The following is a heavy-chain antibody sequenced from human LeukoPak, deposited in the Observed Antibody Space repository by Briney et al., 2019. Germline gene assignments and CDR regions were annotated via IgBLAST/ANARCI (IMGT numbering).Heavy chain of an antibody. CDR1: GFTFNSYT. CDR3: ARESRHCSSTSCSTLEYFHH. Sequence: GGSLRLSCAASGFTFNSYTMNCLRQAPGRGLEWVSYISGGGSYIYYADSVRGGFTISRDNAKNSLYLQVNSLRAEDTAVYYCARESRHCSSTSCSTLEYFHHWGQSTLDTVSS. CDR2: ISGGGSYI. J-gene: IGHJ1*01. V-gene: IGHV3-21*01. D-gene: IGHD2-2*01.